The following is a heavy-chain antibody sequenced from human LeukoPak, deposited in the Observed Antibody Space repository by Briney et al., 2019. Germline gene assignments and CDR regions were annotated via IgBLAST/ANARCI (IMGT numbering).Heavy chain of an antibody. CDR2: ISSSTTFI. Sequence: GGSLRLSCVASGFSFSSFSMNWVRQAPGKGLEWVSSISSSTTFIDYADSVKGRFTISRDNAKDSLYLQMNSLRAEDTAVYYCARGEPGFGGLPTVLDNWGQGALVTVSS. V-gene: IGHV3-21*01. CDR1: GFSFSSFS. J-gene: IGHJ4*02. D-gene: IGHD4-23*01. CDR3: ARGEPGFGGLPTVLDN.